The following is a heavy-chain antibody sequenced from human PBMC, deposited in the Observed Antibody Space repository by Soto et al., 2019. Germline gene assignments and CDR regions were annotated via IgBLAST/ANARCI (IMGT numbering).Heavy chain of an antibody. Sequence: GASVKVSCKASGYTFTSYGISWLRQAPGQGLEWMGWISAYNGNTNYAQKLQGRVTMTTDTSTSTAYMELRSLRSDDTAVYYCAKSPPTYGSGNLGDYYFDYWGQGTLVTVSS. CDR3: AKSPPTYGSGNLGDYYFDY. V-gene: IGHV1-18*01. J-gene: IGHJ4*02. CDR2: ISAYNGNT. D-gene: IGHD3-10*01. CDR1: GYTFTSYG.